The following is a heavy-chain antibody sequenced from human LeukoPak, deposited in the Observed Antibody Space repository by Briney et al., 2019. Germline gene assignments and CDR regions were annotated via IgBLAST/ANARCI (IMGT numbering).Heavy chain of an antibody. CDR3: AGERGWGYGMDV. D-gene: IGHD7-27*01. V-gene: IGHV3-11*01. Sequence: GGSLRLSCAASGFTFSDYYMSWVRQAPGKGLEWVSYITSSDSTIYYVDSVKGRFTISRDNAKNSLYLQMNSLRTEDTAVYYCAGERGWGYGMDVWGQGTTVTVSS. CDR1: GFTFSDYY. J-gene: IGHJ6*02. CDR2: ITSSDSTI.